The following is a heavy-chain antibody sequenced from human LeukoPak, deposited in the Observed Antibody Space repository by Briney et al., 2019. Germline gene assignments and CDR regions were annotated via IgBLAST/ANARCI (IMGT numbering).Heavy chain of an antibody. CDR2: IYPGDSDT. V-gene: IGHV5-51*01. CDR3: ARSGGAVYSSSSSQPIDY. D-gene: IGHD6-6*01. Sequence: GESLKISCKGSGYSFTSYWIGWVRQMPGKGLEWMGIIYPGDSDTRYSPSFQGQVTISADKSISTAYLQWSSLKASDTAMYYCARSGGAVYSSSSSQPIDYWGQGTLVTVSS. J-gene: IGHJ4*02. CDR1: GYSFTSYW.